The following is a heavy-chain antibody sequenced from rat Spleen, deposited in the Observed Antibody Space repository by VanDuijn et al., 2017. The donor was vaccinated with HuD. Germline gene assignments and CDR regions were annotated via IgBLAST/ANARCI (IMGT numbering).Heavy chain of an antibody. J-gene: IGHJ2*01. CDR1: GFSLSNYG. Sequence: QVQLKESGPGLVKPSLTLSLTCTVSGFSLSNYGVIWVRQPPGKGLEWMGVIWGNGHANYNSPLKSRLSISRDTSKSQVYLRMNSLQTEDTATYYCARADIGAIYTDGIWGQGVMVTVSS. V-gene: IGHV2-13*01. CDR3: ARADIGAIYTDGI. D-gene: IGHD1-2*01. CDR2: IWGNGHA.